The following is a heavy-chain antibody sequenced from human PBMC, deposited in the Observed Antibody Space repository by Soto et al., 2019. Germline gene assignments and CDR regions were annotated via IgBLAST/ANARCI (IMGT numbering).Heavy chain of an antibody. V-gene: IGHV1-69*01. CDR2: IIPIFGTT. Sequence: QMHLVQSGAEVKKPGSSVKVSCKASGGSFTYTLSWVRQAPAQGLEWMGGIIPIFGTTNYAQKFQDRVTITADESTKTAYMELKTLRSQDTAVYYCARLHSHGTYGMDVWGQGTKVTVSS. J-gene: IGHJ6*02. CDR3: ARLHSHGTYGMDV. D-gene: IGHD5-18*01. CDR1: GGSFTYT.